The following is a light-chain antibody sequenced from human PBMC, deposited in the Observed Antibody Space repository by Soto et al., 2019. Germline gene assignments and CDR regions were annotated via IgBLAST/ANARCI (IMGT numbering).Light chain of an antibody. CDR3: QQYRSSPFT. Sequence: DIVMTQSPDSLAVSLGERATINCKSSQSVLYNSNNKNYLAWYQQKPGQAPKMLIYWASTRESGVPDRFSGSGSGTNCSLTVSRRQAEDVAVYYCQQYRSSPFTFGPGTKVDI. V-gene: IGKV4-1*01. J-gene: IGKJ3*01. CDR1: QSVLYNSNNKNY. CDR2: WAS.